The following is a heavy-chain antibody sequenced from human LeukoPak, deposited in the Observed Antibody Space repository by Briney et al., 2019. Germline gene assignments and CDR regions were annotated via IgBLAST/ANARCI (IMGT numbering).Heavy chain of an antibody. CDR1: GGSFIGYY. V-gene: IGHV4-34*01. CDR2: INHSGST. J-gene: IGHJ4*02. Sequence: SETLSLTCAVYGGSFIGYYWSWIRQPPGKGLEWIGEINHSGSTNYNPSLKIRVTISVDTSKNHFSLKLSSVTAADTAVYYCARTHDPFYDFWSGYRGRVYFDYWGQGTLVTVSS. CDR3: ARTHDPFYDFWSGYRGRVYFDY. D-gene: IGHD3-3*01.